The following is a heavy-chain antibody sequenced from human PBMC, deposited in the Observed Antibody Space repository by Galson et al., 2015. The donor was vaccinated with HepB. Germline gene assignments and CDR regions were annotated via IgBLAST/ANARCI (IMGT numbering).Heavy chain of an antibody. CDR2: ITGSGGST. CDR1: GFSFSRYA. J-gene: IGHJ6*02. CDR3: AKAVALYFYYGLDV. V-gene: IGHV3-23*01. Sequence: SLRLSCATSGFSFSRYAMSWVRQAPGKGLEWVSAITGSGGSTYYADSVKGRFTISRDNSKNTLHLQVNRLRAEDTAVYYCAKAVALYFYYGLDVWSQGTTVTVSS.